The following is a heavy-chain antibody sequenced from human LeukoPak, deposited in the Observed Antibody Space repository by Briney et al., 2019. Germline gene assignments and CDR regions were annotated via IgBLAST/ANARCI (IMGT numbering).Heavy chain of an antibody. CDR2: ISAYNGNT. CDR3: ARDETVLWFGELLNY. Sequence: GASVKVSCKASGYTFTSYGISWLRQAPGQGREWMGWISAYNGNTNYAQRLQGRVTMTTDTSTSTAYMELRSLRSDDAAVYYCARDETVLWFGELLNYWGQRTLVTVSS. J-gene: IGHJ4*02. V-gene: IGHV1-18*01. CDR1: GYTFTSYG. D-gene: IGHD3-10*01.